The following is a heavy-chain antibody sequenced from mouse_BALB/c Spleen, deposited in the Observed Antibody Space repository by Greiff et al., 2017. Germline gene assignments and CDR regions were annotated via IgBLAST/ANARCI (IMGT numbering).Heavy chain of an antibody. V-gene: IGHV1-7*01. D-gene: IGHD1-1*01. J-gene: IGHJ4*01. CDR2: INPSTGYT. CDR1: GYTFTSYW. Sequence: VQLQQSGAELAKPGASVKMSCKASGYTFTSYWMHWVKQRPGQGLEWIGYINPSTGYTEYNQKFKDKATLTADKSSSTAYMQLSSLTSEDSAVYYCARKGTVVVYYAMDYRGQGTSDTVSS. CDR3: ARKGTVVVYYAMDY.